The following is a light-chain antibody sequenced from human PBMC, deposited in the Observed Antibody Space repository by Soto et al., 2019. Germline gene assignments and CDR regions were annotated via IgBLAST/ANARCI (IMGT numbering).Light chain of an antibody. V-gene: IGKV3-20*01. Sequence: VILSHSPGALSLSQGERVTRSYRASQSVNNNFSSWYQQKPGQAPRLLIYDASNRATGIPARFSGSGSGTDFTLTISRLEPEDVAVYYCRQFSSYPLTFGGGTKVDI. CDR2: DAS. CDR3: RQFSSYPLT. J-gene: IGKJ4*01. CDR1: QSVNNNF.